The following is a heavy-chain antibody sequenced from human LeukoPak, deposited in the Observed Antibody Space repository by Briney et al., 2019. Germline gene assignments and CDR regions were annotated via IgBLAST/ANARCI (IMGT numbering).Heavy chain of an antibody. J-gene: IGHJ4*01. V-gene: IGHV1-2*02. CDR3: AKWRGHVSGWSGPFDD. D-gene: IGHD6-19*01. CDR1: GYTFTGYY. Sequence: ASVKVSCKASGYTFTGYYMLWVRQAPGQGLEWLGWIDPKNGSTNYAPKFQGRVTVTRDTSTSTAYMDLSRLRSDDPAVYYCAKWRGHVSGWSGPFDDWGQGTLVTVSS. CDR2: IDPKNGST.